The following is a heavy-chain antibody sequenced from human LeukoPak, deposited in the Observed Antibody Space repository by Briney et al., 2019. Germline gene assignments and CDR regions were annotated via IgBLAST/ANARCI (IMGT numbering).Heavy chain of an antibody. J-gene: IGHJ4*02. D-gene: IGHD1-26*01. V-gene: IGHV4-59*11. Sequence: SETLSLTCTVSGGSISGHFWSWIRQPPGKGLEWIGYVSYSGNTNYNPSFNGRVTISLDTSKSQFSLSLNSVTAADTAVYFCARGGASSRYFGYWGQGTLVTVFS. CDR1: GGSISGHF. CDR3: ARGGASSRYFGY. CDR2: VSYSGNT.